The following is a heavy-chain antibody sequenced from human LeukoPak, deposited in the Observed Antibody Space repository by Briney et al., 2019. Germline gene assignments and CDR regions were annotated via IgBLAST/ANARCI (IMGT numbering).Heavy chain of an antibody. V-gene: IGHV3-30*02. CDR2: MRYDGKTE. Sequence: GGSLRLSCTGSGFPFSSYGMHWVRQTPGRGLEWVAFMRYDGKTEYYADSVKGRFTIAREDSHSTVHLHMKDLRPDDAAVYFCAKDLNTVVMQYFDSWAQGTLVSVSS. CDR3: AKDLNTVVMQYFDS. CDR1: GFPFSSYG. J-gene: IGHJ4*02. D-gene: IGHD2-21*01.